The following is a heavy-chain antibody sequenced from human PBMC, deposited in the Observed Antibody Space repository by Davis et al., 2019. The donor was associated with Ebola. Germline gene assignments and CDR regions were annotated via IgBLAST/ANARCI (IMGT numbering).Heavy chain of an antibody. CDR2: IIPLFGTT. CDR3: ARGPSVATAHYFDY. CDR1: GGTLTSYA. Sequence: SVKVSCKAVGGTLTSYAMTWVRQAPGQGLEWMGGIIPLFGTTNYAQKFRGRVMITADKSTRIAYMELNSLTSEDTAVYYCARGPSVATAHYFDYWGQGTLVTVSS. V-gene: IGHV1-69*06. D-gene: IGHD2-21*02. J-gene: IGHJ4*02.